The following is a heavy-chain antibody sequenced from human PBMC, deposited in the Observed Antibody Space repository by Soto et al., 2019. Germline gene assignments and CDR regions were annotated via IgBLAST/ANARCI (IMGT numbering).Heavy chain of an antibody. CDR1: GGSFSVYY. V-gene: IGHV4-34*01. CDR2: INHSGST. CDR3: ARGVGYSRSWYGY. Sequence: PETLSLTCAFYGGSFSVYYWVRIRQPPGKGLEWIGEINHSGSTNYNPSLKSRVTISVDTSKNQFSLKLSSVTAADTAVYYCARGVGYSRSWYGYWGQGTLVTVSS. D-gene: IGHD6-13*01. J-gene: IGHJ4*02.